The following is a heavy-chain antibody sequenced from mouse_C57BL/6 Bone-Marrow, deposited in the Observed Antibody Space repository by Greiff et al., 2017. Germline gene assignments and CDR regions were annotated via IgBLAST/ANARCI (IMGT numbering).Heavy chain of an antibody. CDR2: IDPADSYT. J-gene: IGHJ3*01. Sequence: QVHVKQPGAELVRPGTSVKLSCKASGYTFTSYWMHWVKQRPGQGLEWIGVIDPADSYTNYNQKLKGKATLTVDTSSSTAYMQLISLKSEDSAVYYYARGAYWGQGTLVTVSA. CDR1: GYTFTSYW. V-gene: IGHV1-59*01. CDR3: ARGAY.